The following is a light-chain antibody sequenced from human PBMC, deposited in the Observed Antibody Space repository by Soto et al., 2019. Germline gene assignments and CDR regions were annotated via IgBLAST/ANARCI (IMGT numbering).Light chain of an antibody. V-gene: IGKV3D-11*03. CDR3: QQHETLIT. CDR2: DAS. J-gene: IGKJ5*01. Sequence: EIVLTQSPATLSVSPGERATVSCRASRGISSNLAWYQQKPGQAPRLLIYDASNRATGIPARFSGSGSGTDFTLTISRLEPEDFAVYYCQQHETLITFGQGTRLEIK. CDR1: RGISSN.